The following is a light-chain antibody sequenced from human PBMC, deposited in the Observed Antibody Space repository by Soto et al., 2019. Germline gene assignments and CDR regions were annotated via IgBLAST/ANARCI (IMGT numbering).Light chain of an antibody. CDR3: QQYNSYWT. CDR2: DAS. CDR1: QSISSW. Sequence: DIQMTQSPSTLSASVVDRVTITSRASQSISSWLAWYQQKPGKAPKLLIYDASSLESGVPSRFSGSGSGTEFTLTISSLQPDDFATYYCQQYNSYWTFGQGTKVDIK. J-gene: IGKJ1*01. V-gene: IGKV1-5*01.